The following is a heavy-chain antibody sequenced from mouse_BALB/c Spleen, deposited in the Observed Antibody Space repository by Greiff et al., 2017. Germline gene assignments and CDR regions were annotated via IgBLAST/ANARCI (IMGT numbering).Heavy chain of an antibody. J-gene: IGHJ4*01. CDR1: GYTFTSYV. V-gene: IGHV1-14*01. CDR2: INPYNDGT. CDR3: ARIGAYYRYDDAMDY. Sequence: EVKLMESGPELVKPGASVKMSCKASGYTFTSYVMHWVKQKPGQGLEWIGYINPYNDGTKYNEKFKGKATLTSDKSSSTAYMELSSLTSEDSAVYYCARIGAYYRYDDAMDYWGQGTSVTVSS. D-gene: IGHD2-14*01.